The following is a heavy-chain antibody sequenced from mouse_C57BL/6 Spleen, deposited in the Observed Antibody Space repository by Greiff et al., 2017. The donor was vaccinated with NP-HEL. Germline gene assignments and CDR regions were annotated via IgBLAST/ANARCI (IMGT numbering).Heavy chain of an antibody. CDR3: ARSYYGSSKDWYFDV. J-gene: IGHJ1*03. V-gene: IGHV14-3*01. D-gene: IGHD1-1*01. CDR1: GFNIKNTY. CDR2: IDPANGNT. Sequence: VQLQQSVAELVRPGASVKLSCTASGFNIKNTYMHWVKQRPEQGLEWIGRIDPANGNTKYAPKFQGKATITADTSSNTAYLQLSSLTSEDTAIYYCARSYYGSSKDWYFDVWGTGTTVTVSS.